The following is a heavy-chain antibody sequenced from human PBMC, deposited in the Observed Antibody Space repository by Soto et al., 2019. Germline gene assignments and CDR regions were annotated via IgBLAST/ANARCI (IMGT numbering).Heavy chain of an antibody. CDR2: IDPSDSYT. CDR3: ASRGYSGYASIGYYGMDV. J-gene: IGHJ6*02. D-gene: IGHD5-12*01. V-gene: IGHV5-10-1*01. CDR1: GYSFTSYW. Sequence: PGESLKISCKGSGYSFTSYWISWVRQMPGKGLEWMGRIDPSDSYTNYSPSFQGHVTISADKSISTAYLQWSSLKASDTAMYYCASRGYSGYASIGYYGMDVWGQGTTVTVSS.